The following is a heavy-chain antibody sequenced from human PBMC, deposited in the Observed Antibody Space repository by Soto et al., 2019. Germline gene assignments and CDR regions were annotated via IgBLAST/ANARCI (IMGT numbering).Heavy chain of an antibody. CDR3: AKGGGDYGDSFFDY. D-gene: IGHD4-17*01. V-gene: IGHV3-30*18. CDR1: GFTFSSYG. J-gene: IGHJ4*02. Sequence: GGSLRLSCAASGFTFSSYGMHWVRQAPGKGLEWVAVISYDGSNKYYADSVKGRFTISRDNSKNTLYLQMNSLRAEDTAVYYCAKGGGDYGDSFFDYWGQGTLVTVSS. CDR2: ISYDGSNK.